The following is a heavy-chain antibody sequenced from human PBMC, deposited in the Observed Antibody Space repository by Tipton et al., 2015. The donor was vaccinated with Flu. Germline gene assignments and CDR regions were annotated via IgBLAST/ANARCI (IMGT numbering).Heavy chain of an antibody. J-gene: IGHJ5*02. V-gene: IGHV3-30*02. CDR3: AKVFGSGGYQVNWFDP. D-gene: IGHD3-10*01. CDR2: IRYVGSNK. Sequence: GSLRLSCAASGFTFSSYGMHWVRQAPGKGPEWVAFIRYVGSNKYYAGSVKGRFTISRDNSKNTLYLQMNSLRAEDTAVYYCAKVFGSGGYQVNWFDPWGQGTLVTVSS. CDR1: GFTFSSYG.